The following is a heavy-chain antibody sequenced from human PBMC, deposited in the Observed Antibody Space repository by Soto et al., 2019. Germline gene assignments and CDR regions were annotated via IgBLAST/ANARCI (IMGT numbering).Heavy chain of an antibody. V-gene: IGHV3-23*01. J-gene: IGHJ4*02. Sequence: EVQLLESGGGLVQPGGSLRLSCAASGFTFSSYGMNWVRLAPGEGLEWVSTVSLAGTTLYADSVRGRFTISRDNSKSTVDLQMNGLRVDDTAIYYCVRSWAYWGRGTVVTVSS. CDR3: VRSWAY. D-gene: IGHD6-13*01. CDR2: VSLAGTT. CDR1: GFTFSSYG.